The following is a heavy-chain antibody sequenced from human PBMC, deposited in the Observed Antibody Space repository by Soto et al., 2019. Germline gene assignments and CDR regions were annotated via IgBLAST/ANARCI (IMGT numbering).Heavy chain of an antibody. CDR3: ARAEGSTYSDYYYNGLDV. D-gene: IGHD2-15*01. V-gene: IGHV3-13*01. CDR2: IGSAGDT. Sequence: PVGSLRLSCAASGFTFYKYDIHWVRQVTGKGLEWVSAIGSAGDTYYADSVKGRFTISRENAKNSLYLQMNRLRAGDTAVYFCARAEGSTYSDYYYNGLDVWGQGTTVTVSS. CDR1: GFTFYKYD. J-gene: IGHJ6*02.